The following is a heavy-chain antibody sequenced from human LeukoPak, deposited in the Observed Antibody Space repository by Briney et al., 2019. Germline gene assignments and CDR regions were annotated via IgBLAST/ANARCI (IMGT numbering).Heavy chain of an antibody. Sequence: ASVKVSCKPSGYSLTDSFVRWGRQAPGQGGEWMGWIYPNSGGTNCAQRLQSRVTMTRDTSINTAYMELSSQRSDHTAVYYCAKKDIIPPPPAAPMRAFDIWGQGTMVTVSS. D-gene: IGHD3-3*01. CDR2: IYPNSGGT. V-gene: IGHV1-2*02. CDR1: GYSLTDSF. CDR3: AKKDIIPPPPAAPMRAFDI. J-gene: IGHJ3*02.